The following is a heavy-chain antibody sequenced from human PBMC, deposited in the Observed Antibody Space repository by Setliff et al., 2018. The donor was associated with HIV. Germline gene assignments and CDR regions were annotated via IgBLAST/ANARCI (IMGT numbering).Heavy chain of an antibody. Sequence: PGGSLRLSCVASGFMFSDFGMHWVRQAPGKGLEWLAFAAFDGRNQIHAESVEGRVTISRDNAKNTLYLQLHSLRAGDAAVYYCAKSLSSGFALDALDFRGQGTKVTVSS. CDR2: AAFDGRNQ. V-gene: IGHV3-30*02. CDR3: AKSLSSGFALDALDF. J-gene: IGHJ3*01. D-gene: IGHD3-22*01. CDR1: GFMFSDFG.